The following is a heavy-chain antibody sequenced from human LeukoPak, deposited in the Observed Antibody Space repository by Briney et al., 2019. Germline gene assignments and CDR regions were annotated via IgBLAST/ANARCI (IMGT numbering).Heavy chain of an antibody. D-gene: IGHD2-2*02. V-gene: IGHV4-59*08. J-gene: IGHJ4*02. Sequence: PSETLSLTCTVSGGSISNYYWTWIRQPPGKGLEWIGYSYSSGNTNYNPSLNSRVTISLDTSKNQFSLMLRSLTAADTAVYYCARRYTASPGERFDYWGQGTLVTVSS. CDR2: SYSSGNT. CDR3: ARRYTASPGERFDY. CDR1: GGSISNYY.